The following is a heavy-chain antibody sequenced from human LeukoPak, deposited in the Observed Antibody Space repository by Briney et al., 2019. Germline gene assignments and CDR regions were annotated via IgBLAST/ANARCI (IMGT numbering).Heavy chain of an antibody. J-gene: IGHJ4*02. V-gene: IGHV3-30*03. CDR1: GFTFSSYG. CDR2: ISYDGSNK. D-gene: IGHD1-26*01. CDR3: AFSNGIVGDAFDY. Sequence: PGRSLRLSCAASGFTFSSYGMHWVRQAPGKGLEWVAVISYDGSNKYYADSVKGRFTIFRDNSKNTLYLQMNSLRAEDTAVYYCAFSNGIVGDAFDYWGQGTPVTVSS.